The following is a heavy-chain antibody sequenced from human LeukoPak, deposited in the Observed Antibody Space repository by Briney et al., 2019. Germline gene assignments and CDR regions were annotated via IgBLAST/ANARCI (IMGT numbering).Heavy chain of an antibody. CDR2: INHSGST. D-gene: IGHD6-13*01. J-gene: IGHJ5*02. CDR3: ARLPRGAAAGTFWFDP. V-gene: IGHV4-34*01. Sequence: SETLSLTCAVYGGSFSGYYWSWIRQPPGKGLEWIGEINHSGSTNYNPSLKSRVTISVDTSKNQFSLKLSSVTAADTAVYYCARLPRGAAAGTFWFDPWGQGTLVTVSS. CDR1: GGSFSGYY.